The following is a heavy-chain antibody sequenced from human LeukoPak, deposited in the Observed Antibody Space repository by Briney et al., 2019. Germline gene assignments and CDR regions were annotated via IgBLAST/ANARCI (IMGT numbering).Heavy chain of an antibody. CDR3: ARGSSSWHANWYFDL. Sequence: GGSLRLSCAASGFTFSRYAMNWVRQAPGRGLEGVSSISSSRGDIHYADSVNGRLTTSRDNAKNSVYPQMDSLRADDTAVYYCARGSSSWHANWYFDLWGRGTLVTVS. J-gene: IGHJ2*01. CDR2: ISSSRGDI. V-gene: IGHV3-21*01. CDR1: GFTFSRYA. D-gene: IGHD6-13*01.